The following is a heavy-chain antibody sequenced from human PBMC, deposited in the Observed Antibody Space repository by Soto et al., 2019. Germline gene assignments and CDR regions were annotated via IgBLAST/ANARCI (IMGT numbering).Heavy chain of an antibody. Sequence: SGGSLRLSCAASGFTFSSYEMNWVRQAPGKGLEWVSYISSSGSTIYYADSVKGRLTISRDNAKNSLYLQMNSLRAEDTAVYYCAKQSASDVYFDYWGRGTLVTVSS. CDR3: AKQSASDVYFDY. J-gene: IGHJ4*02. CDR2: ISSSGSTI. V-gene: IGHV3-48*03. CDR1: GFTFSSYE. D-gene: IGHD4-4*01.